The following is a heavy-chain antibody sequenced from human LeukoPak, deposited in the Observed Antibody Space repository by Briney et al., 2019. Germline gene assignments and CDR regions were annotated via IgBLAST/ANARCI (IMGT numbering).Heavy chain of an antibody. CDR1: GHTFTANY. D-gene: IGHD6-13*01. CDR3: ARVGAAAGFDP. Sequence: GASVKVSCKASGHTFTANYIHWVRQAPGQGLEWMGRINPNTGVKNYAEKFQGRVTMTRDTSINTAYMELSRLTSDDTAVYHCARVGAAAGFDPWGQGTLVTVSS. CDR2: INPNTGVK. V-gene: IGHV1-2*06. J-gene: IGHJ5*02.